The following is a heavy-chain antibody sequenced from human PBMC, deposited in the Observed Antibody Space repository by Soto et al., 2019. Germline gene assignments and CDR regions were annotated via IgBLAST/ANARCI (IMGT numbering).Heavy chain of an antibody. CDR1: GGSISDYY. V-gene: IGHV4-59*08. CDR2: VYYSGTT. J-gene: IGHJ4*02. CDR3: ARQAID. Sequence: QVQLQESGPGLVKPSETLSLTCTVSGGSISDYYWSWFRQAPGKGLDWIGYVYYSGTTNYNPSLQSRVTMSVDTSKNQFSLKLSSVTAVDTAVYYCARQAIDWGQGTLVTVSS.